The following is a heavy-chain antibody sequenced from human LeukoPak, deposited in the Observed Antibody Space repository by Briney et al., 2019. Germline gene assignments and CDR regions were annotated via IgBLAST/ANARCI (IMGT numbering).Heavy chain of an antibody. Sequence: PSETLSLTCTVFGGSISSYYWSWIRQPPGKGLERIGYIYYSGGTNYNPSLKSRVTISVDTSKNQFSLKLSSVTPADTAVYYCARGNYGSGSYRAFDIWGQGTMVTVSS. V-gene: IGHV4-59*01. J-gene: IGHJ3*02. D-gene: IGHD3-10*01. CDR3: ARGNYGSGSYRAFDI. CDR1: GGSISSYY. CDR2: IYYSGGT.